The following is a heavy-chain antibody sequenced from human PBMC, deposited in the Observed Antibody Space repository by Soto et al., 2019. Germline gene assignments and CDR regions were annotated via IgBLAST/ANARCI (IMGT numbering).Heavy chain of an antibody. CDR1: GGTFSTNP. J-gene: IGHJ4*02. CDR2: TSPIFGSG. D-gene: IGHD2-15*01. V-gene: IGHV1-69*06. Sequence: QVQLVQSAAEVKMPGSSVKVSCKASGGTFSTNPISWVRQAPGQGLEWMGGTSPIFGSGSSSQTFHGRLTVTADKSTNTAYMELSNLTSGDTAVYYCARRQSGGFHRYFDSWGQGTLVTVSS. CDR3: ARRQSGGFHRYFDS.